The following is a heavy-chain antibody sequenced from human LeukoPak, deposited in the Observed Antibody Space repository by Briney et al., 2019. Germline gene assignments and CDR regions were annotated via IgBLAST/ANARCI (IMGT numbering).Heavy chain of an antibody. CDR1: GFTFSTYS. V-gene: IGHV3-21*01. CDR2: ISTSSIYI. J-gene: IGHJ5*02. CDR3: ARGVSKNP. Sequence: GGSLRLSCAASGFTFSTYSMNWVRQAPGKGLEWVSSISTSSIYIYYADSVKGRFTISRDNAKNSLYLQMSSLRAKDTAVYYCARGVSKNPWGQGTLVTVSS.